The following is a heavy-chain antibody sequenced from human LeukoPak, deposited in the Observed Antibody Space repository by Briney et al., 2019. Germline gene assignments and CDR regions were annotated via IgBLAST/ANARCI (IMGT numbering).Heavy chain of an antibody. J-gene: IGHJ4*02. CDR1: GFTFSSYG. D-gene: IGHD5-12*01. CDR3: ANHHHVGYSGYDLNFDY. V-gene: IGHV3-30*02. Sequence: GGSLRLSCAASGFTFSSYGMHWVRQAPGKGLEWVAFIRYDGSNKYYADSVKGRFTIPRDNSKNTLYLQMNSLRAEDTAVYYCANHHHVGYSGYDLNFDYWGQGTLVTVSS. CDR2: IRYDGSNK.